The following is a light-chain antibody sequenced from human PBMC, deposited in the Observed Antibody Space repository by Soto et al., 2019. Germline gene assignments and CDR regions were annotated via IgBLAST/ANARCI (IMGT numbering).Light chain of an antibody. CDR3: QSYDSSLSAVV. J-gene: IGLJ2*01. CDR1: SSNIGAGYD. Sequence: QTVVTQPPSVSGAPGQRVTISCTGSSSNIGAGYDVHWYQQLPGTVPKVLIYGNSNRPSGVPDRFSGSKSGTSASLAITGLQAEDEADYYCQSYDSSLSAVVFGGGTKLTVL. V-gene: IGLV1-40*01. CDR2: GNS.